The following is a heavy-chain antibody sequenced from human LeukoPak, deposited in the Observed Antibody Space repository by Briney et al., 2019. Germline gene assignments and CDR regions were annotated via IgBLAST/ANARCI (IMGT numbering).Heavy chain of an antibody. J-gene: IGHJ4*02. CDR3: AREQPMVRGASDY. CDR1: VYTFTSYG. D-gene: IGHD3-10*01. Sequence: ASVKVSCKASVYTFTSYGISWVRQAPGQGLEWMGWNSTYNCNKNYAQKPQGRVNMTTDTPTSTAYMELRSLRSDDTAVYYCAREQPMVRGASDYWGQGTLVTVSS. V-gene: IGHV1-18*01. CDR2: NSTYNCNK.